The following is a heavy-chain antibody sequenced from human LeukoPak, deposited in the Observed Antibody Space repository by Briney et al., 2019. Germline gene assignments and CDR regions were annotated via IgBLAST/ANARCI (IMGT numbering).Heavy chain of an antibody. CDR3: VRRAAGPTYYFDY. J-gene: IGHJ4*02. V-gene: IGHV3-64D*06. CDR1: GFTFSSYA. CDR2: ISSNGGST. D-gene: IGHD6-13*01. Sequence: GGSLRLSCSASGFTFSSYAMHWVRQAPGKGLEYASAISSNGGSTYYADSVKGRFTISRDNSKNTLYLQMSSLRAEDTAVYYCVRRAAGPTYYFDYWGQGTLVTVSS.